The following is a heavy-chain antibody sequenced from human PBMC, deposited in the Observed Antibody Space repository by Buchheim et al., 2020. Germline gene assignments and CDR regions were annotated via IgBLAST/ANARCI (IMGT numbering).Heavy chain of an antibody. V-gene: IGHV4-31*03. J-gene: IGHJ4*02. D-gene: IGHD3-10*01. CDR1: GDSMERGGFY. Sequence: QVQLQESGPGLVKPSQTLSLTCTVSGDSMERGGFYWNWIRQHPGMGLEFIGYMYNSGGTYFNQSLRSRVTISADTSKNQFSLKLSSVTAADTAVYFCARGTPRYYFDFWGQGTL. CDR3: ARGTPRYYFDF. CDR2: MYNSGGT.